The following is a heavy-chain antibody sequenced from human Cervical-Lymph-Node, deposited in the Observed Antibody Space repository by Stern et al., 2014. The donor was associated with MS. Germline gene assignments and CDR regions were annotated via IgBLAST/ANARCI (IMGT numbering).Heavy chain of an antibody. Sequence: EVQLVESGAEVKKPGESLKISCKGSGYTFSNYWIGWVRQISGRGLEWMGVIYPDDSDSRYNPSFEGHVTISADKSISTAYLQWSSLEPSDSAMYYCASRTSYCSATSCFWFWGPGTLVTVSS. CDR2: IYPDDSDS. CDR1: GYTFSNYW. V-gene: IGHV5-51*03. CDR3: ASRTSYCSATSCFWF. D-gene: IGHD2-2*01. J-gene: IGHJ4*01.